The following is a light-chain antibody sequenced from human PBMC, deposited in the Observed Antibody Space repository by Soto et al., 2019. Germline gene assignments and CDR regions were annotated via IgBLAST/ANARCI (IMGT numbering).Light chain of an antibody. CDR2: DAS. V-gene: IGKV3-20*01. Sequence: EIVLTQSPGTLSLSPGERATLYCRASQSLSSSQLAWYQQKPGQAPRLLIHDASSRATGISDRFTGSGSGTDFTLTITTLEPEDFAVYYCQQYGSSPRTFGLGTKVDNK. CDR1: QSLSSSQ. J-gene: IGKJ1*01. CDR3: QQYGSSPRT.